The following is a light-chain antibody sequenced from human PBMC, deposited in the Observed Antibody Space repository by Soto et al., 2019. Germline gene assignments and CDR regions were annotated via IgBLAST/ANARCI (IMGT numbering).Light chain of an antibody. Sequence: QSVLTQPASVSGSPGQSSTISCTVTSSDVGGYNYVSWYQQHPGKAPKLMIYEVSNRPSGVSNRFSGSKSGNTASLTISGLQAEDEADYYCSSYTRSSTYVFGTGTKVTV. J-gene: IGLJ1*01. CDR2: EVS. CDR1: SSDVGGYNY. V-gene: IGLV2-14*01. CDR3: SSYTRSSTYV.